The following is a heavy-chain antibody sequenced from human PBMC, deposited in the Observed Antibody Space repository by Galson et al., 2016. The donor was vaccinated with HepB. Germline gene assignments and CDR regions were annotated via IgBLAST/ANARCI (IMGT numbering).Heavy chain of an antibody. J-gene: IGHJ6*02. Sequence: SLRLSCAASGFTFSGSAIHWVRQASGKGLEWVGRIRTKANSCATTYAASVKGRLPISRDDSRNTAYLQMNSLKTEDTAVYYCTRLGGGYCSNGVCYTDYYYYYGLDVWGQGTTVTVSS. D-gene: IGHD2-8*01. CDR2: IRTKANSCAT. CDR1: GFTFSGSA. CDR3: TRLGGGYCSNGVCYTDYYYYYGLDV. V-gene: IGHV3-73*01.